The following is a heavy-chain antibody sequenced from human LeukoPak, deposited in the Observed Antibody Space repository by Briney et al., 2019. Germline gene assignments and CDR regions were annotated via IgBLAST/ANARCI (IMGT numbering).Heavy chain of an antibody. CDR3: AKDLRQTYYDSSGPLDY. CDR1: GFTFSSYA. CDR2: ISGSGGST. J-gene: IGHJ4*02. V-gene: IGHV3-23*01. Sequence: GGYLRLSCAASGFTFSSYAMSWVRQAPGKGLEWVSAISGSGGSTYYADSVKGRFTISRDNSKNTLYLQMNSLRAEDTAIYYCAKDLRQTYYDSSGPLDYWGQGTLVTVSS. D-gene: IGHD3-22*01.